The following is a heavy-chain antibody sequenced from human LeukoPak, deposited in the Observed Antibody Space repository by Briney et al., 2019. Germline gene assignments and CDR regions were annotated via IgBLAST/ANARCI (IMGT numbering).Heavy chain of an antibody. V-gene: IGHV1-2*02. Sequence: ASVKVSCKASGYTFTGYYMHWVRQAPGQGLEWMGWINPNSGGTNYAQEFQGRVTMTRDTSISTAYMEPSRLRSDDTAVYYCARGYYYGSGSSLRDYWGQGTLVTVSS. CDR1: GYTFTGYY. CDR3: ARGYYYGSGSSLRDY. J-gene: IGHJ4*02. D-gene: IGHD3-10*01. CDR2: INPNSGGT.